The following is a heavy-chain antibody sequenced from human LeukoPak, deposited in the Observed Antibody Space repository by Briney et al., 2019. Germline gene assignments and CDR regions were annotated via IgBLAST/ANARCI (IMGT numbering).Heavy chain of an antibody. CDR2: INPNSGGT. J-gene: IGHJ5*02. D-gene: IGHD2-15*01. CDR3: ARGPLEFCSGGSCYSGRNWFDP. V-gene: IGHV1-2*02. CDR1: GYTFTGYY. Sequence: GASVKVSCKASGYTFTGYYMHWVRQAPGQGLEWMGWINPNSGGTNYAQKFQGRVTMTRDTSMSTAYMKLSSLRFDDTAVYYCARGPLEFCSGGSCYSGRNWFDPWGQGTLVTVSS.